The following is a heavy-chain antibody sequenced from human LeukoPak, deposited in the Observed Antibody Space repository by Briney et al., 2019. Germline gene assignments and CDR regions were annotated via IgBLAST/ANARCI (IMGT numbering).Heavy chain of an antibody. CDR2: INPSGGST. D-gene: IGHD4-23*01. CDR1: GYTFTSYN. CDR3: ARGDGGNGAGVDY. J-gene: IGHJ4*02. V-gene: IGHV1-46*01. Sequence: GASVKVSCKASGYTFTSYNMHWVRQAPGQGLEWMGIINPSGGSTSYAQRFQGRVTMTRDKPTSTAYMELSSRRSEDTAVYYCARGDGGNGAGVDYWGQGTLVTVSS.